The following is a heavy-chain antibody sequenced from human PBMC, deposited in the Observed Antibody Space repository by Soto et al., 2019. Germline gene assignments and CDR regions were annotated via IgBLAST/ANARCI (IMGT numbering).Heavy chain of an antibody. D-gene: IGHD2-2*01. CDR1: GYSFTIYW. Sequence: GESLKISCKGSGYSFTIYWISWVRQMPGKGLEWMGRIDPSDSYTNYSPSFQGHVTISTDKSIGTAYLQWSSLKASDTAMYYCARRYCSSTSCPSNYYGMNVWGQGTTVTVSS. CDR2: IDPSDSYT. V-gene: IGHV5-10-1*01. J-gene: IGHJ6*02. CDR3: ARRYCSSTSCPSNYYGMNV.